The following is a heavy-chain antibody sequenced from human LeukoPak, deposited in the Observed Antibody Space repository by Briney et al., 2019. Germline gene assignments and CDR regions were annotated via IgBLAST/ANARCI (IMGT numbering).Heavy chain of an antibody. D-gene: IGHD2-21*01. CDR1: GFTFSNYV. V-gene: IGHV3-21*01. Sequence: GGSLRLSCAASGFTFSNYVINWVRQAPGKGLEWVSSISSGSTYIYYADLVKGRFTISRDNANSSLYLQMSSLRDEDTAVYYCARGIRSGLKSYYFDYWGQGTLVTVSS. J-gene: IGHJ4*02. CDR2: ISSGSTYI. CDR3: ARGIRSGLKSYYFDY.